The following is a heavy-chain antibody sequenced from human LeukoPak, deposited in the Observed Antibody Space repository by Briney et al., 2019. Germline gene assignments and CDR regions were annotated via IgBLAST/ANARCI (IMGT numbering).Heavy chain of an antibody. V-gene: IGHV5-51*01. CDR3: ARTPHGSGSYSDYYYYYMDV. D-gene: IGHD3-10*01. CDR2: IYPGNSDT. CDR1: GYILTNNW. Sequence: GESLKISCKISGYILTNNWIGWVRQVPGKGLEWMGLIYPGNSDTKYSPSFQGQVTFSVDKSTSTAYMELSSLRSEDTAVYYCARTPHGSGSYSDYYYYYMDVWGKGTTVTVSS. J-gene: IGHJ6*03.